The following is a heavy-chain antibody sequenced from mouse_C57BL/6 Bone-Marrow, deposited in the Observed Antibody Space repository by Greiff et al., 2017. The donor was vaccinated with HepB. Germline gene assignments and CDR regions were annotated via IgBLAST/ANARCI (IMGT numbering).Heavy chain of an antibody. CDR2: ISYSGST. Sequence: DVQLQESGPGLAKPSQTLSLTCSVTGYSITSDYWNWIRKFPGNKLEYMGYISYSGSTYYNPSLKSRISITRDTSKNQYYLQLNSVTTEDTATYYCARRGTYYGSSLYYFDYWGQGTTLTVSS. CDR1: GYSITSDY. CDR3: ARRGTYYGSSLYYFDY. V-gene: IGHV3-8*01. J-gene: IGHJ2*01. D-gene: IGHD1-1*01.